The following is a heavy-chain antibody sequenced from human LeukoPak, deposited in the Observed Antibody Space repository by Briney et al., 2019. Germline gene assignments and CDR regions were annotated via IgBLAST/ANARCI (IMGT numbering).Heavy chain of an antibody. Sequence: PSGTLSLTCAVSGGSISSTNWWSWVRQPPGKGLEWIGYIYYSGSTNYNPSLKSRVTISVDTSKNQFSLKLSSVTAADTAVYYCARVFPWFGELTPNWFDPWGQGTLVTVSS. CDR2: IYYSGST. J-gene: IGHJ5*02. D-gene: IGHD3-10*01. V-gene: IGHV4-4*02. CDR3: ARVFPWFGELTPNWFDP. CDR1: GGSISSTNW.